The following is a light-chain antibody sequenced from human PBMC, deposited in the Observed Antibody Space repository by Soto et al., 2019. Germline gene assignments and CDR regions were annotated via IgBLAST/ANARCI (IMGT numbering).Light chain of an antibody. CDR2: YDS. CDR1: NIGSKS. CDR3: QVWDSSSDLRV. J-gene: IGLJ2*01. V-gene: IGLV3-21*04. Sequence: SYELTQPPSVSVAPGKTARITCGGNNIGSKSVHWYQQKPGQAPVVVIYYDSDRPSGIPERFSGSNSGNTATLTISRVEAGDEADYYCQVWDSSSDLRVFGGGTKLTVL.